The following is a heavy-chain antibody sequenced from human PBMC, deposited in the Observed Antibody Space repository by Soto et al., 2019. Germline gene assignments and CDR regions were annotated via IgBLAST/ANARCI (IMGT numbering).Heavy chain of an antibody. V-gene: IGHV1-18*01. CDR1: GYTFTNFG. CDR3: ARGGSPIDY. J-gene: IGHJ4*02. Sequence: QVQLVQSGAEVKKPGASVKVSCKASGYTFTNFGISWVRQAPGQGLEWMGWISAYNGNTNYAQNFQGRATMTPDTPTGTASLDLRSMRSDDTAVYYWARGGSPIDYWAQGTLVTVSS. D-gene: IGHD3-16*01. CDR2: ISAYNGNT.